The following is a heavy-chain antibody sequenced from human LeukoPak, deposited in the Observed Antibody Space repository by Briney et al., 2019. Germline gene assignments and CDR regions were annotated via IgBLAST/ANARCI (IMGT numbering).Heavy chain of an antibody. J-gene: IGHJ4*02. CDR1: GYIFTDYY. Sequence: ASVKVSCKASGYIFTDYYMHWVRQAPGQELEWMGWINPNSGGTNYAQKFQGRVTMTRDTSISTAYMELSRLRSDDTAVYYCATSIRLGELSLRFGPPDYWGQGTLVTVSS. CDR2: INPNSGGT. V-gene: IGHV1-2*02. CDR3: ATSIRLGELSLRFGPPDY. D-gene: IGHD3-16*02.